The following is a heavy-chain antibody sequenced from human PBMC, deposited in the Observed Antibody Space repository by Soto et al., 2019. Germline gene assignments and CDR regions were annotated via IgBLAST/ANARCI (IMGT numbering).Heavy chain of an antibody. Sequence: SETLSLTCAVYGGSFSGYYWSWIRQPPGKGLEWIGEINHSGSTNYNPSLKSRVTISVDTSKNQFSLKLSSVTAADTAVYYCARVGRGSGSGDYYYGMDVWGQGTTVTVSS. CDR3: ARVGRGSGSGDYYYGMDV. V-gene: IGHV4-34*01. CDR1: GGSFSGYY. J-gene: IGHJ6*02. CDR2: INHSGST. D-gene: IGHD3-10*01.